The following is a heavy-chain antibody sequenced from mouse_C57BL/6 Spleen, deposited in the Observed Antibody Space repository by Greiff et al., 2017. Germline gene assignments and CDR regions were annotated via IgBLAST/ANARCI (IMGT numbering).Heavy chain of an antibody. CDR2: IWSGGST. V-gene: IGHV2-2*01. J-gene: IGHJ3*01. CDR1: GFSLTSYG. Sequence: QVQLKQSGPGLVQPSQSLSITCTVSGFSLTSYGVHWVRQSPGKGLEWLGVIWSGGSTDYNAAFISRLSISKDNSKSQVFFKMISLQADDTAIDYCARALYDYDGFAYWGQGTLVTVSA. D-gene: IGHD2-4*01. CDR3: ARALYDYDGFAY.